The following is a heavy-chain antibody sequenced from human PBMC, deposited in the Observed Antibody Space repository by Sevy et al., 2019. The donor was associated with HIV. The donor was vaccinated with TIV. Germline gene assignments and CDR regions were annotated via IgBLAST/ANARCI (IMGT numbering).Heavy chain of an antibody. J-gene: IGHJ4*02. V-gene: IGHV3-30*18. CDR3: AKDQEMVSAILDY. Sequence: GGCLRLSCSASGFTFRSYGMHWVRQAPDMGLEWVALISYDGNNRYYADSVKGRFTISRDNSKNTLYLQMNSLRPEDTAVYFCAKDQEMVSAILDYWGQGTLVTVSS. D-gene: IGHD2-8*01. CDR1: GFTFRSYG. CDR2: ISYDGNNR.